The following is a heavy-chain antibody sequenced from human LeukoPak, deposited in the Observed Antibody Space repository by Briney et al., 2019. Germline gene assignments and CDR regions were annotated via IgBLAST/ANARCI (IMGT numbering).Heavy chain of an antibody. CDR1: GFTFSSYG. D-gene: IGHD2-21*02. J-gene: IGHJ3*02. Sequence: PGGSLRLSCAASGFTFSSYGMSWVRQAPGKGLEWVSSISSSSSYIYYADSVKGRFTISRDNAKNSLYLQMNSLRAEDTAVYYCARDDGGDLNDAFDIWGQGTIVTVSS. CDR3: ARDDGGDLNDAFDI. CDR2: ISSSSSYI. V-gene: IGHV3-21*01.